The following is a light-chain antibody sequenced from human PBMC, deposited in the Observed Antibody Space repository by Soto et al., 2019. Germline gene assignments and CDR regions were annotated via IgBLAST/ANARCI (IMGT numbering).Light chain of an antibody. V-gene: IGKV3-11*01. CDR2: GAS. Sequence: EIVLTQSPATLSLSPGERATLSCRASQSVANYLAWYQQKPGQAPRLLIYGASNRASGIPARFSGSGSGTDFSITISSLEPEDFAVYYCQQRSDWPPYTVGQGTKVEIK. J-gene: IGKJ2*01. CDR3: QQRSDWPPYT. CDR1: QSVANY.